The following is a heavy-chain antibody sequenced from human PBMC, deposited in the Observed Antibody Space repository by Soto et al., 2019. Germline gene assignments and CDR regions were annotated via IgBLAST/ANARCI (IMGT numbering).Heavy chain of an antibody. D-gene: IGHD7-27*01. CDR3: ACNWGNSLKNWLDH. CDR1: AGTFPHYA. Sequence: ASVKVSCKASAGTFPHYALSWVRQAPGQGLEWIGGIIPVLATTTYAQKFQGRVSIIADESTNTVYMELSSLRSEDTAVYYCACNWGNSLKNWLDHWGQGTLVTVSS. V-gene: IGHV1-69*13. CDR2: IIPVLATT. J-gene: IGHJ5*02.